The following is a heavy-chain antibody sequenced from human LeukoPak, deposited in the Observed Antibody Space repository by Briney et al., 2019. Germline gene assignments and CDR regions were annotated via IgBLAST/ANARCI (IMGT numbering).Heavy chain of an antibody. V-gene: IGHV4-34*01. Sequence: TSRSLSLTCAVYVVAFSVDYCGSIRQPPGEGPEWIGGINHSGITNYNPSLTTPVTISADTPKTQFSLRLSSVTAADTAVYYCARGGLMVYAVTVQNDAFDIWGQGTVVTVSS. CDR3: ARGGLMVYAVTVQNDAFDI. CDR1: VVAFSVDY. CDR2: INHSGIT. J-gene: IGHJ3*02. D-gene: IGHD2-8*01.